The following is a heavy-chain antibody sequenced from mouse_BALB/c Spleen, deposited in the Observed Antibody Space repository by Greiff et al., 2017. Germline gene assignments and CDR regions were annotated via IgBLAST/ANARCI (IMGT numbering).Heavy chain of an antibody. CDR2: ISSGSSTI. CDR3: ARGGISFAY. CDR1: GFTFSSFG. V-gene: IGHV5-17*02. J-gene: IGHJ3*01. Sequence: EVKVEESGGGLVQPGGSRKLSCAASGFTFSSFGMHWVRQAPEKGLEWVAYISSGSSTIYYADTVKGRFTISRDNPKNTLFLQMTSLRSEDTAMYYCARGGISFAYWGQGTLVTVSA. D-gene: IGHD2-14*01.